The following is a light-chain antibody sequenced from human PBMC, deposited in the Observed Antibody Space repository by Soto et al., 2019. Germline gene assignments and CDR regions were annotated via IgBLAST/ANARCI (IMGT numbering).Light chain of an antibody. CDR2: DAS. J-gene: IGKJ5*01. CDR3: QQRSNWPPIT. V-gene: IGKV3-11*01. CDR1: QSVSSY. Sequence: EIVLTQSPATLSLSAGERATLSCRASQSVSSYLAWYQQKPGQPPRLLIFDASNRATGIPARFSGSGSGTDFTLTISSLEPEDFAVYHCQQRSNWPPITFGQGTRLEIK.